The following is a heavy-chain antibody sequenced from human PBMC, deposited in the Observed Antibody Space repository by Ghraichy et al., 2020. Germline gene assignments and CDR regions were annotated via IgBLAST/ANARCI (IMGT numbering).Heavy chain of an antibody. CDR1: GGSISSSSYY. D-gene: IGHD6-6*01. CDR3: ARLGAGQLVGDY. CDR2: IYYSGST. Sequence: SETLSLTCTVSGGSISSSSYYWGWIRQPPGKGLEWIGSIYYSGSTYYNPSLKSRVTISVDTSKNQFSLKLSSVTAADTAVYYCARLGAGQLVGDYWGQGTLVTVSS. J-gene: IGHJ4*02. V-gene: IGHV4-39*01.